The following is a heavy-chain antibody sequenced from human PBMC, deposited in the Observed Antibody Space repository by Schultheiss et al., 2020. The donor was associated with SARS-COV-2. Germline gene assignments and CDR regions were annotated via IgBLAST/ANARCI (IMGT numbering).Heavy chain of an antibody. V-gene: IGHV4-34*01. CDR1: GGSISSYY. Sequence: SETLSLTCTVSGGSISSYYWSWIRQPPGKGLEWIGQINHSGSTNYNPSLKSRVTISVDTSKNQFSLKPSSVTAADTAVYYCARWGCSSTSCYYSLRHRGSRAFDIWGQGTVVTVSS. CDR3: ARWGCSSTSCYYSLRHRGSRAFDI. D-gene: IGHD2-2*01. J-gene: IGHJ3*02. CDR2: INHSGST.